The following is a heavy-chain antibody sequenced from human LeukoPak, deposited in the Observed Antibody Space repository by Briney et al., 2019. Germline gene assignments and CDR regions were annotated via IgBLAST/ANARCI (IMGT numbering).Heavy chain of an antibody. Sequence: PSETLSLTCTVSGGSISSHYWNWIRQPPGKGLEWIGYIYYSGSTNYNPSLNSRVTISLDKSKNQFSLKLSSVTAADTAVYYCAKSYFDYSTYYSYYFNLWGQGALVTVSS. CDR2: IYYSGST. J-gene: IGHJ4*02. V-gene: IGHV4-59*08. CDR1: GGSISSHY. D-gene: IGHD4-11*01. CDR3: AKSYFDYSTYYSYYFNL.